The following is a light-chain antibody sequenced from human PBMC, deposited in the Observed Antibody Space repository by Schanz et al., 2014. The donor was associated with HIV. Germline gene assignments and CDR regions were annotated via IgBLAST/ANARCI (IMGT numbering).Light chain of an antibody. CDR2: YDT. CDR1: NLGIKS. Sequence: SYELTQPPSVSVAPGETARITCGANNLGIKSVHWYQQKPGQAPVMVISYDTDRPSGIPERFSGSNSGHTATLTISRVEAGDEADYYCQVWDTFSSAVFGGGTKLTVL. CDR3: QVWDTFSSAV. V-gene: IGLV3-21*01. J-gene: IGLJ2*01.